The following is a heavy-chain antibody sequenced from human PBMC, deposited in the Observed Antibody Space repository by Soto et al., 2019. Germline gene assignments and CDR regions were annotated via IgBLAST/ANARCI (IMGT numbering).Heavy chain of an antibody. CDR2: IFSNDEK. J-gene: IGHJ4*02. Sequence: QVTLKESGPVLVKPTETLTLTCTVSGFSFSNARMGVAWIRQPPGKALEWLAHIFSNDEKSYSTSLRSRLTISKDTSKSQVVLTMTNMDRVDTATYYCARLPGYRYGYNDYYFDYWGQGTLVTVSS. D-gene: IGHD5-18*01. CDR1: GFSFSNARMG. V-gene: IGHV2-26*01. CDR3: ARLPGYRYGYNDYYFDY.